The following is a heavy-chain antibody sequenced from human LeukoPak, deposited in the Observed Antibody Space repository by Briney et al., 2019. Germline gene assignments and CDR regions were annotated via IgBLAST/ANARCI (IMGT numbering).Heavy chain of an antibody. CDR2: ISYDGNTK. D-gene: IGHD1-1*01. CDR1: GLTFSNFP. V-gene: IGHV3-30*09. CDR3: AREAIGTTKSDDAFDI. J-gene: IGHJ3*02. Sequence: GGSLRLSCAATGLTFSNFPMHWVRQAPGKGLEWVAVISYDGNTKYYADSVKGRFAITRDNSKNTLFLQMNSLRAEDTAVYYCAREAIGTTKSDDAFDIWGQGTMVTVSS.